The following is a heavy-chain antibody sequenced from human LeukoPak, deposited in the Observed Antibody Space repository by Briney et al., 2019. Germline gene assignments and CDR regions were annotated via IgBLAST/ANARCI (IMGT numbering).Heavy chain of an antibody. CDR1: GFTFSSNG. D-gene: IGHD2-21*02. Sequence: PGGSLRLSCAASGFTFSSNGMHWVRQAPGMGLEWVAVIWYDGSNKYYADSVKGRFTISRDNSKNTLYLQMNSLRAEDTAVYYCANRDLAYCGGDCYSGAYDIWGQGTMVTVSS. CDR2: IWYDGSNK. J-gene: IGHJ3*02. V-gene: IGHV3-33*06. CDR3: ANRDLAYCGGDCYSGAYDI.